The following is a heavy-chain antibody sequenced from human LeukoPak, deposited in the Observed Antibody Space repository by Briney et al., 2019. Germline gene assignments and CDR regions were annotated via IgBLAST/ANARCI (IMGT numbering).Heavy chain of an antibody. V-gene: IGHV4-34*01. D-gene: IGHD6-19*01. Sequence: SETLTLTCAVYGGSFSGYYWSWIRQPPGKGLEWIGEINHSGSTNYNPSLKSRVTISVDTSKNQFSLKLSSVTAADTAVYYCARGHDSGGWYVDYWGQGTLVTVSS. CDR3: ARGHDSGGWYVDY. CDR1: GGSFSGYY. CDR2: INHSGST. J-gene: IGHJ4*02.